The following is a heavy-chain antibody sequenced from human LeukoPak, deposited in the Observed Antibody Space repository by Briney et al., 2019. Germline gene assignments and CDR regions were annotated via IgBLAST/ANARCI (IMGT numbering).Heavy chain of an antibody. D-gene: IGHD3-16*01. Sequence: GGSLRLSCAASGFTFSDNYMTWVRQAPGKGLEWLSYISGNGGVIQYADSVKGRFTISRDNAKNLLYLQMDSLRVEDTAMYYCASQSYARFDPWGQGTLVTVSS. CDR1: GFTFSDNY. CDR3: ASQSYARFDP. CDR2: ISGNGGVI. J-gene: IGHJ5*02. V-gene: IGHV3-11*04.